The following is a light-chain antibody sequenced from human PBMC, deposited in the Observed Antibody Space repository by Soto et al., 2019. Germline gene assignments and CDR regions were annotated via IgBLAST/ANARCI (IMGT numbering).Light chain of an antibody. CDR1: SSDVGGYTY. CDR2: EVS. Sequence: QSALTQPASVSGSPGQSITISCTGTSSDVGGYTYVSWYQQHPGKAPKLMIYEVSNRPSGVSNRFSGSKSGNTASLTISGLQAEDEADYYCCSYTSSSTLVVFGGGTKLTVL. CDR3: CSYTSSSTLVV. J-gene: IGLJ2*01. V-gene: IGLV2-14*01.